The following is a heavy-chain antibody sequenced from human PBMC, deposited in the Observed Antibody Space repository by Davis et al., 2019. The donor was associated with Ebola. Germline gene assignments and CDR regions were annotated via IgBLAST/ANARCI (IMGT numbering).Heavy chain of an antibody. Sequence: PGGSLRLSCSASGFTFSIYEMNWFRQSPGKGLEWVSYINTFSTTIYYADSVRGRFTISRDNAKSSLYLQMNSLRAEDTALYYCVRGYRTADFWGQGTLVTVSS. CDR2: INTFSTTI. J-gene: IGHJ4*02. D-gene: IGHD5-18*01. CDR1: GFTFSIYE. CDR3: VRGYRTADF. V-gene: IGHV3-48*03.